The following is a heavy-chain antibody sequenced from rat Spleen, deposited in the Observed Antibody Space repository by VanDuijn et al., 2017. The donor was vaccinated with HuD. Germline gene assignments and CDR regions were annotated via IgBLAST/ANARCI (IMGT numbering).Heavy chain of an antibody. J-gene: IGHJ2*01. Sequence: EVQLMESGGGLVQPGRSLKLSCAASGFTFSDYGMAWVLQAPTKGLEWVATINYDGSRTDYRDSVKGRFTISRDNAKSTLYLQMDSLRSEDTATYYCARSVFDYWGQGVMVTVSS. CDR1: GFTFSDYG. V-gene: IGHV5-29*01. CDR3: ARSVFDY. CDR2: INYDGSRT.